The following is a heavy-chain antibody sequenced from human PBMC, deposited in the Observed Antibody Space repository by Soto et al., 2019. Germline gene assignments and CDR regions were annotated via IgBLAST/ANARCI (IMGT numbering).Heavy chain of an antibody. Sequence: QVQLQESGPGLVKPSQTLSLTCTVSGGSISSGDYYWSWIRQPPGKGLEWIGYIYYSGSTYYNPSLKSRVTISVDTSKNQFSLKLSSVTAADTAVYYCARVLDHYGEPFYGMDVWGQGTTVTVSS. CDR3: ARVLDHYGEPFYGMDV. CDR1: GGSISSGDYY. CDR2: IYYSGST. J-gene: IGHJ6*02. V-gene: IGHV4-30-4*01. D-gene: IGHD4-17*01.